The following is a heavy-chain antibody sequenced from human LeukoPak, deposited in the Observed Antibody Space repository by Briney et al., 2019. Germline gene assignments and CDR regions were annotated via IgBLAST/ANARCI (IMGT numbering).Heavy chain of an antibody. Sequence: GVLRLSCAASGCTFISHSMQWGRQARGKGVGWGSGINLYGKMTRYEYTVEGRVTISRDKAKHSLYLQMSSLRAEDTAVYYCARETGTIGYYMDVWGKGITVTVS. CDR1: GCTFISHS. CDR3: ARETGTIGYYMDV. CDR2: INLYGKMT. J-gene: IGHJ6*03. D-gene: IGHD2-8*01. V-gene: IGHV3-74*01.